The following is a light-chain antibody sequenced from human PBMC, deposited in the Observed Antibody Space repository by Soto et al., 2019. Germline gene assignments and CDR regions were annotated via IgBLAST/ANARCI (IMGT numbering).Light chain of an antibody. CDR3: QQYKDWPTWT. CDR2: GAS. J-gene: IGKJ1*01. V-gene: IGKV3-15*01. Sequence: EIGMTQSQATLSVSQGEKATNSCRARQSVSSNLAWYQQKPGQAPRLLIYGASTRATGIPARFSGSGSGTEFSLTISSLQSEDFAIYFCQQYKDWPTWTFGQGTKV. CDR1: QSVSSN.